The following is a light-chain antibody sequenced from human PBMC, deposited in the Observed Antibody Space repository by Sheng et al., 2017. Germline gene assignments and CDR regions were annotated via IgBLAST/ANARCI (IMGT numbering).Light chain of an antibody. V-gene: IGKV1-39*01. CDR1: QTISNY. CDR3: QQSYSTPLT. J-gene: IGKJ4*01. Sequence: DIQMTQSPSSLSASVGDRVTIACRASQTISNYLIWYQQKPGKAPNLLIYAASSLHGGVPSRFSGSGSGTDFTLTISSLKPEDFATYYCQQSYSTPLTFGGGTKGGDQT. CDR2: AAS.